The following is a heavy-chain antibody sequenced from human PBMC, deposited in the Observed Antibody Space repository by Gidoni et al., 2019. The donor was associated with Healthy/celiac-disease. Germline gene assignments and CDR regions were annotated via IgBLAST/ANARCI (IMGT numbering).Heavy chain of an antibody. J-gene: IGHJ4*02. D-gene: IGHD5-18*01. CDR2: ISYDGSNK. CDR3: ARDRVGYSYGGAGDY. CDR1: GFTFSSYA. Sequence: QVQLVESGGGVVQPGRSLRLSCAASGFTFSSYAMHWVRQAPGKGLEGVAVISYDGSNKYYADSVKGRFTISRDNSKNTLYLQMNSLRAEDTAVYYCARDRVGYSYGGAGDYWGQGTLVTVSS. V-gene: IGHV3-30-3*01.